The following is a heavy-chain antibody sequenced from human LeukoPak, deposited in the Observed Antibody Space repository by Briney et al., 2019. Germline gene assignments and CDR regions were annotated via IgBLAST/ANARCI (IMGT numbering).Heavy chain of an antibody. Sequence: PSETLSLTCTVSGGSISSYYWSWIRQPPGKGLEWIGYIYYSGSTNYNPSLKSRVTISVDTSKNQFSLKLSSVTAADTAVYYCARGRGSHRTGDLDYWGQGTLVTVSS. CDR3: ARGRGSHRTGDLDY. CDR1: GGSISSYY. D-gene: IGHD2-21*02. V-gene: IGHV4-59*08. CDR2: IYYSGST. J-gene: IGHJ4*02.